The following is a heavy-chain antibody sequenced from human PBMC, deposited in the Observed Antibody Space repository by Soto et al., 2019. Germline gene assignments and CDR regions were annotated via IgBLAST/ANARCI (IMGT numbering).Heavy chain of an antibody. V-gene: IGHV3-23*01. CDR3: DKDGGYGEADY. J-gene: IGHJ4*02. CDR1: GFTFSSYA. CDR2: ISGSGGST. Sequence: EVQLLESGGGLVQPGGSLRLSCAASGFTFSSYAMSWVRQAPGKGLEWVSAISGSGGSTYYADSVKGRFTISRDNSNNTLDPKMNSLGAVDTAVYYCDKDGGYGEADYWGQRTLVIVCS. D-gene: IGHD5-12*01.